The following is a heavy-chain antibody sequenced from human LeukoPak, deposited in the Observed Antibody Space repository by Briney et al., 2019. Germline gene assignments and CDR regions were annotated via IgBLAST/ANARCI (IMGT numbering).Heavy chain of an antibody. CDR2: INPNSGGT. D-gene: IGHD3-16*01. J-gene: IGHJ4*02. Sequence: ASVKVSCKASGYTFTGYYMHWVRKAPGQGLEWMGWINPNSGGTNNAQTFQGRVTMTRDPSISTASMELSRLRPDDTDVYYCAISPGVMITFGGAPATDYFDYWGQGTLVTVPS. V-gene: IGHV1-2*02. CDR3: AISPGVMITFGGAPATDYFDY. CDR1: GYTFTGYY.